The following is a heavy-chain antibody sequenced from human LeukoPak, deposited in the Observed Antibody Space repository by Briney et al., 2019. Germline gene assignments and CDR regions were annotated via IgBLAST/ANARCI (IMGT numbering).Heavy chain of an antibody. D-gene: IGHD1-20*01. J-gene: IGHJ5*02. CDR2: IWYDGSNK. Sequence: PGGSLRLSCAASGFTFSSYAMSWVRQAPGKGLEWVAVIWYDGSNKYYADSVKGRFTISRDNSKNTLYLQMNSLRAEDTAVYYCTRDLSVTGSHNWFDPWGQGTLVTVSS. CDR3: TRDLSVTGSHNWFDP. CDR1: GFTFSSYA. V-gene: IGHV3-33*08.